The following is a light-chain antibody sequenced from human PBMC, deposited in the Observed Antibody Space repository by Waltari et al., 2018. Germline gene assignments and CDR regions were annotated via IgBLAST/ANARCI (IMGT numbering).Light chain of an antibody. Sequence: DIVMTQSPDSLAVSLGGRATIHCRSSQSILNVSNNEDCLVWYQRKPGQPPKLLIFWASTRESGVPDRFSGGRSGSDFTLTITSLRPEDVALYFCQQYFSRPFSFGGGTKVEIK. CDR2: WAS. CDR1: QSILNVSNNEDC. V-gene: IGKV4-1*01. J-gene: IGKJ4*01. CDR3: QQYFSRPFS.